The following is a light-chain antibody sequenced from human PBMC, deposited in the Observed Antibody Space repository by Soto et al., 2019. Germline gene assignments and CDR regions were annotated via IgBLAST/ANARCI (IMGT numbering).Light chain of an antibody. Sequence: EIVLTQSPATLSLSPGERATLSCRASQSVRNSLAWYQQKPGQAPRLLIYDASSRATDIPGRFSGSGSGTDFTLTISSLEPEDFAVYYCQQRSNWPWTFGQGTKVEIK. V-gene: IGKV3-11*01. CDR3: QQRSNWPWT. CDR1: QSVRNS. J-gene: IGKJ1*01. CDR2: DAS.